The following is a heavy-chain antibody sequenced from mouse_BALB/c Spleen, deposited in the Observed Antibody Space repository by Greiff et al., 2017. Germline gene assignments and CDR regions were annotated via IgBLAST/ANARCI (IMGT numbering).Heavy chain of an antibody. D-gene: IGHD1-1*01. CDR3: ARVGYGSSYNYAMDY. J-gene: IGHJ4*01. V-gene: IGHV5-6-5*01. CDR2: ISSGGST. CDR1: GFTFSSYA. Sequence: EVQGVESGGGLVKPGGSLKLSCAASGFTFSSYAMSWVRQTPEKRLEWVASISSGGSTYYPDSVKGRFTISRDNARNILYLQMSSLRSGDTAMYYCARVGYGSSYNYAMDYWGQGTSVTVSS.